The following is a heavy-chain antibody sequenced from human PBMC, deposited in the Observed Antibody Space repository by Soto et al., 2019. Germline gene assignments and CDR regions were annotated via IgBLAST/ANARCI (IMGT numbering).Heavy chain of an antibody. Sequence: KVSFKSSGGTFISYAISWVRQAPGQGLEWIGGIILIFGTANYAQKFQGRVTITADESKSTSYMELSSLRSEDTAVYYLARIAVAGQPAADYYGMDXWGQVTRFTVS. CDR2: IILIFGTA. D-gene: IGHD6-19*01. CDR1: GGTFISYA. J-gene: IGHJ6*02. V-gene: IGHV1-69*01. CDR3: ARIAVAGQPAADYYGMDX.